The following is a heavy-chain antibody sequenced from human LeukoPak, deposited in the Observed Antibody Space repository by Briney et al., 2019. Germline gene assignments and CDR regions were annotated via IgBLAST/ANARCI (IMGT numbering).Heavy chain of an antibody. J-gene: IGHJ4*02. CDR3: AKDVCTSPRCLLYFAS. D-gene: IGHD2-8*01. Sequence: PGGSLRLSCTTSGFAFSNYAMNWVRQAPGKGPEWVSGISGFNTYYADSVKGRFTIFRDSAKNVLYLQMDRLRAEDTAVYSCAKDVCTSPRCLLYFASWGQGTLVTVSS. CDR2: ISGFNT. V-gene: IGHV3-23*01. CDR1: GFAFSNYA.